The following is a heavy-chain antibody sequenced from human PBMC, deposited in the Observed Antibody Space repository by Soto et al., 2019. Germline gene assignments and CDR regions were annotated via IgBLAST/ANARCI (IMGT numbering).Heavy chain of an antibody. Sequence: SQTLSLTCAISGDSVSSNSAAWNWIRQCPSRGLEWLGRTYYRSKWYNDYAVSVKSRITINPDTSKNQFSLQLNSVTPEDTAVYYCARDIVVVPAAPNYYYYGMDVWGQGTTVTVSS. J-gene: IGHJ6*02. CDR1: GDSVSSNSAA. CDR2: TYYRSKWYN. D-gene: IGHD2-2*01. V-gene: IGHV6-1*01. CDR3: ARDIVVVPAAPNYYYYGMDV.